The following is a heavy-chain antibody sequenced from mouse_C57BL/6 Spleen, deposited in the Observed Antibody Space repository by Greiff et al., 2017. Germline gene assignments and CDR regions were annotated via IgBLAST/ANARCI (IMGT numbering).Heavy chain of an antibody. CDR2: IDPNSGGT. CDR1: GYTFTSYW. J-gene: IGHJ1*03. CDR3: ARGFITTVVATGYFDV. V-gene: IGHV1-72*01. D-gene: IGHD1-1*01. Sequence: VQLQQPGAELVKPGASVKLSCKASGYTFTSYWMHWVKQRPGRGLEWIGRIDPNSGGTKYNEQFKSKATLTVDKPSSTAYMQLSSLTAEDSAVYDCARGFITTVVATGYFDVWGTGTTVTVSS.